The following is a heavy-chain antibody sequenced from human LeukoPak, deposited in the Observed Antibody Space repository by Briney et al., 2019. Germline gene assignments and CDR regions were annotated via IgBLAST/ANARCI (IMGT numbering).Heavy chain of an antibody. CDR2: IWDDGSND. D-gene: IGHD3-16*01. J-gene: IGHJ4*02. CDR1: GFIFRSYG. V-gene: IGHV3-33*01. CDR3: ATQGGY. Sequence: GGSLRLSCAASGFIFRSYGMHWVRQAPGKGLEWVAVIWDDGSNDNYADSVKGRFTISRDNSKNTLYLQMNSLRAEGTAVYYCATQGGYWGQGTLVTVSS.